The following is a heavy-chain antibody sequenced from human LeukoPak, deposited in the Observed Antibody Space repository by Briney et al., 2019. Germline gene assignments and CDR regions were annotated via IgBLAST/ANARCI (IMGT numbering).Heavy chain of an antibody. Sequence: GGSLRLSCAASGFTFSTFWMTWVRQAPGKGLEWVANIKQDGGEKYYVDSVKGRFTISRDNAQNSLYLQMNSLRAEDTAGYYCARGGWNRDYWGQGTLVTVSS. CDR1: GFTFSTFW. V-gene: IGHV3-7*01. CDR3: ARGGWNRDY. D-gene: IGHD1-1*01. CDR2: IKQDGGEK. J-gene: IGHJ4*02.